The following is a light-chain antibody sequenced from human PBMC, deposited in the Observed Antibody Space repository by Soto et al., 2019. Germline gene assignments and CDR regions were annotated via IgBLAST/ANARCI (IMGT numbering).Light chain of an antibody. J-gene: IGLJ2*01. CDR2: EVS. V-gene: IGLV2-14*01. CDR1: ISDVGGYNY. CDR3: SSYTNSDSVV. Sequence: QSALTQSASVSGSPGQSITISCTGTISDVGGYNYVSLYQHYPGKAPKLIISEVSNRPSGVSNRFSGSKTGNTASLTISGLQAEDEADYYCSSYTNSDSVVFGGGTKVTVL.